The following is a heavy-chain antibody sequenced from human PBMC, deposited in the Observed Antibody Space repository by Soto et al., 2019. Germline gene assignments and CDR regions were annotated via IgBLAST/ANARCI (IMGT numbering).Heavy chain of an antibody. J-gene: IGHJ4*02. CDR2: ISAYNGNT. D-gene: IGHD1-26*01. Sequence: SVKVSCNASGYTFTSYCISWVRQAPGQGLEWMGWISAYNGNTNYAQKLQGRVTMTTDTSTSTAYMELRSLRSDDTAVYYCAREGIVGATTLGTYWGQGTLVTVSS. CDR3: AREGIVGATTLGTY. CDR1: GYTFTSYC. V-gene: IGHV1-18*01.